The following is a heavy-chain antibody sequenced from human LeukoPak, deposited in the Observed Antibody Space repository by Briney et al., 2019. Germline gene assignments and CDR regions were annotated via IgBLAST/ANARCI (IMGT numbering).Heavy chain of an antibody. CDR3: ARDSRRYYGSGSYPDY. V-gene: IGHV3-33*01. D-gene: IGHD3-10*01. J-gene: IGHJ4*02. CDR2: IWYDGSNK. Sequence: GRSLRLSCAASGFTFSSYGMHWVRQAPGKGLEWVAVIWYDGSNKYYADSVKGRFTISRDNSKNTLYLQMNSLRAEDTAVYYCARDSRRYYGSGSYPDYWGRGTLVTVSS. CDR1: GFTFSSYG.